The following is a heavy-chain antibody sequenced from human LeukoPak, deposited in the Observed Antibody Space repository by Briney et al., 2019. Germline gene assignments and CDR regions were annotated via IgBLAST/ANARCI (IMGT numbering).Heavy chain of an antibody. D-gene: IGHD3-3*01. CDR3: ARQGVWSGYSGNDYYYYMDV. Sequence: PGGSLKISCKGSAYSFTSYWIGWVRQMPGKGLEWMGIIYPGDADTRYSASFQGQVTISARKSISTAYLKWSSLKASDTAMYYCARQGVWSGYSGNDYYYYMDVWGKGTTVTVSS. V-gene: IGHV5-51*01. CDR2: IYPGDADT. J-gene: IGHJ6*03. CDR1: AYSFTSYW.